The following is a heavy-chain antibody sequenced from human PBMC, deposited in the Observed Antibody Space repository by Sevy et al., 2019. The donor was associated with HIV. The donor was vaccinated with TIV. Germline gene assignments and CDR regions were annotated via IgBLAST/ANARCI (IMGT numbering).Heavy chain of an antibody. CDR3: ARDGASDAFDI. V-gene: IGHV3-7*03. D-gene: IGHD1-26*01. J-gene: IGHJ3*02. CDR2: IKQDGSEK. Sequence: GGSLRLSCAASGFTFSSYWMSWVRQAPGKGLEWVANIKQDGSEKYYVDSVKGRFTISRDNAKNSLYLQMNSLRAEDTTVYYCARDGASDAFDIWGQGTMVTVSS. CDR1: GFTFSSYW.